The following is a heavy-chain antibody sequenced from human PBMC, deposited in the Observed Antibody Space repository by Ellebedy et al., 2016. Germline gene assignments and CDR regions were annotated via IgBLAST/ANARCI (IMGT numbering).Heavy chain of an antibody. V-gene: IGHV1-8*01. Sequence: ASVKVSCXASGYTFTSYDINWVRQATGQGLEWMGWMNPNSGNTGYAQKFQGRVTMTRNTSISTAYMELTRLRSEDTAVYYCARDLIAVAGTYFDYWGQGTLVTVSS. CDR3: ARDLIAVAGTYFDY. D-gene: IGHD6-19*01. CDR1: GYTFTSYD. CDR2: MNPNSGNT. J-gene: IGHJ4*02.